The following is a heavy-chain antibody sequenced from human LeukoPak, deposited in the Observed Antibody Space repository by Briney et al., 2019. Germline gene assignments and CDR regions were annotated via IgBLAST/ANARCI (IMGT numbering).Heavy chain of an antibody. D-gene: IGHD1-1*01. CDR3: ARDPRTVRI. CDR1: GFTFSNYA. CDR2: ISGSGGGT. J-gene: IGHJ4*02. Sequence: GGSLRLSCAASGFTFSNYAMSWVRQAPGKGLEWVSGISGSGGGTYYADSVKGRFTISRDNSKNTLYLQMNSLRAEDTAVYYCARDPRTVRIWGQGTLVTVSS. V-gene: IGHV3-23*01.